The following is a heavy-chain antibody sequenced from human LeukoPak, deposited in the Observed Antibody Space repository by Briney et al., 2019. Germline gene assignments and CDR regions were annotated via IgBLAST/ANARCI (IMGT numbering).Heavy chain of an antibody. J-gene: IGHJ4*02. CDR3: ARGAPVSNFDY. V-gene: IGHV3-72*01. CDR2: IRKKGNSYST. D-gene: IGHD5/OR15-5a*01. Sequence: GGSLRLSCAGSGFTFSDHYMDWVRQAPGKGLEWVGRIRKKGNSYSTEYAASAKGRFTISRDDSKNSLYLQMNSLKTEDTAVYYCARGAPVSNFDYWGQGTLVTVSS. CDR1: GFTFSDHY.